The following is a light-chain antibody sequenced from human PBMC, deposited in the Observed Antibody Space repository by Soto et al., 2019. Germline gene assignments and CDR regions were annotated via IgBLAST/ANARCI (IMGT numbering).Light chain of an antibody. Sequence: QSVLTQPASVSGSAGQSITISCTGTTSDAGSYNLVSWYQQHPGQAPKLMIYEGSERPSGVSNRFSGSKSGNTASLTISGLLAEDEADYYCFSYGVGNTTWVFGGGTKLTVL. CDR2: EGS. V-gene: IGLV2-23*01. CDR1: TSDAGSYNL. J-gene: IGLJ3*02. CDR3: FSYGVGNTTWV.